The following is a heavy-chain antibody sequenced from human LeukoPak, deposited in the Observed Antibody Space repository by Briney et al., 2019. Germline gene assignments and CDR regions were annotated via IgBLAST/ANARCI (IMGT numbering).Heavy chain of an antibody. CDR3: ASWDNWNHLSY. Sequence: PSETLSLTCTVSGGSISSYYWTWIRQPPGKGLQWIGYISYSGSTNYNPSLKSRVTASLDTSKKQFSLKVRSVTAADTAVYYCASWDNWNHLSYWGQGTLVTVSS. CDR2: ISYSGST. D-gene: IGHD1-14*01. CDR1: GGSISSYY. J-gene: IGHJ4*02. V-gene: IGHV4-59*01.